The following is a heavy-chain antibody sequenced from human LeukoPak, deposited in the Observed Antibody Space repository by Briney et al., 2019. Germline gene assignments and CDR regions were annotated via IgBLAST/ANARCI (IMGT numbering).Heavy chain of an antibody. D-gene: IGHD5-18*01. Sequence: GGSLRLSCAASGFTFSSYSMNWVRQAPGKGLEWVSYISSSSSTIYYADSVKGRFTISRDNAKNSLYLQMNSLRAEDTAVYYCATGGGYSGRYYMDVWGKGTTVTVSS. CDR3: ATGGGYSGRYYMDV. CDR2: ISSSSSTI. J-gene: IGHJ6*03. V-gene: IGHV3-48*04. CDR1: GFTFSSYS.